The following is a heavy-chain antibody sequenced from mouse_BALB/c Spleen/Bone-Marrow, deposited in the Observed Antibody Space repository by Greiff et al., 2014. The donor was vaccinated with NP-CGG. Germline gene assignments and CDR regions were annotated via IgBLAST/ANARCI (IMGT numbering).Heavy chain of an antibody. Sequence: EVQLVESGGGLVKPGGSLKLSCAASGFAFSSYDMSWVRQTPEKRLEWVAYISSGGGSTQYPATVKGRFTVSRYNGKNTLYVQMSSLKSEDTAMYYCARQHYYGSYAMDYWGQGTSVTVSS. CDR2: ISSGGGST. CDR1: GFAFSSYD. V-gene: IGHV5-12-1*01. D-gene: IGHD1-2*01. J-gene: IGHJ4*01. CDR3: ARQHYYGSYAMDY.